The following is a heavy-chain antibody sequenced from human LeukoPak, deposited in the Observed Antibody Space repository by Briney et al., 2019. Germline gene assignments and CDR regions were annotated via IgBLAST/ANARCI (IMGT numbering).Heavy chain of an antibody. CDR1: GFTFSSYA. D-gene: IGHD3-3*01. CDR3: AREEKGIFGVVIMGYYFDY. V-gene: IGHV3-23*01. J-gene: IGHJ4*02. CDR2: ISGSGGST. Sequence: GGSLRLSCAASGFTFSSYAMSWVRQAPGKGLEWVSAISGSGGSTYYADSVKGRFTISRDNSKNTLYLQMNSLRAEDTAVYYCAREEKGIFGVVIMGYYFDYWGQGTLVTVSS.